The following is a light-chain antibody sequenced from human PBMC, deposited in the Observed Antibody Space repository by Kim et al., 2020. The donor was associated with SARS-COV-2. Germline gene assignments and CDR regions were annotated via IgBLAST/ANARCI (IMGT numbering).Light chain of an antibody. CDR1: QSVNSN. Sequence: SVSPGERATPSCRASQSVNSNLAWYQQKPGQAPRLLIYGASSRATGIPARFSGSGSGTEFTLTISSLQSEDFAVYYCQQYNNWPLTFGGGTKVEI. CDR3: QQYNNWPLT. CDR2: GAS. J-gene: IGKJ4*01. V-gene: IGKV3-15*01.